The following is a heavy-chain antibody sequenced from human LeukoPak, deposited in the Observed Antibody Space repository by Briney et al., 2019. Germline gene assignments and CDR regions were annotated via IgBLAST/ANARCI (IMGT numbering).Heavy chain of an antibody. D-gene: IGHD2-21*01. CDR3: ASLMTGDV. CDR2: VSGSDGST. V-gene: IGHV3-23*01. J-gene: IGHJ6*02. CDR1: GFTFSSYA. Sequence: PGGSLRLSCAASGFTFSSYAMNWVRQAPGKGLGWVSGVSGSDGSTYYADSVKGRFTISRDNSTNTLYLQMNSLRDEDTAVYYCASLMTGDVGGQGTTVTVSS.